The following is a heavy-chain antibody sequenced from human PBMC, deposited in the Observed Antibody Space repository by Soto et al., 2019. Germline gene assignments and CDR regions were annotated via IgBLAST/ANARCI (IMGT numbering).Heavy chain of an antibody. D-gene: IGHD3-10*01. CDR3: AREGDTHAFRGFDL. Sequence: PGGSLRLSCAVSGFSLSHYVFHWVRQAPGKGMEWVAVIRDGDAKTNYATSVRGRFTVSRDMSKSSIFLQMNTLRVDDSAIYFCAREGDTHAFRGFDLWGQGTLVTVS. CDR1: GFSLSHYV. CDR2: IRDGDAKT. V-gene: IGHV3-30*14. J-gene: IGHJ5*02.